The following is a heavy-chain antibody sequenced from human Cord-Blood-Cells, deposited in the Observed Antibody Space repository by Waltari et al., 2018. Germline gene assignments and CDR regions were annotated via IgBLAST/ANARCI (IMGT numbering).Heavy chain of an antibody. CDR2: INHSGST. J-gene: IGHJ5*02. CDR3: ARGSDDFWSGYHQYNWFDP. V-gene: IGHV4-34*01. D-gene: IGHD3-3*01. CDR1: GGSFSGYY. Sequence: QVQLQQWGAGLLKPSETLSLTCAVYGGSFSGYYWSWIRQPPGKGLEWIGEINHSGSTNDNPPLKSRVTISVDTSKNQFSLKLSSVTAADTAVYYCARGSDDFWSGYHQYNWFDPWGQGTLVTVSS.